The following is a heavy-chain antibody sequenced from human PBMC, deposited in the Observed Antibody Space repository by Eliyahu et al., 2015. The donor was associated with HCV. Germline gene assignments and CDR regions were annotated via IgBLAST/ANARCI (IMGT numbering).Heavy chain of an antibody. CDR2: IGGRGDDT. CDR1: GXXLSGYV. V-gene: IGHV3-23*01. D-gene: IGHD2/OR15-2a*01. J-gene: IGHJ4*02. Sequence: EVQLLESGGGXVQPGGSLRLSCAASGXXLSGYVMXLGRPAPGRGVEWVSTIGGRGDDTXYAESVKGRFIISRDDSKDTVYLQMNTLRAEDTAIYYCARDAPFLAPGYWGQGTQVTVSS. CDR3: ARDAPFLAPGY.